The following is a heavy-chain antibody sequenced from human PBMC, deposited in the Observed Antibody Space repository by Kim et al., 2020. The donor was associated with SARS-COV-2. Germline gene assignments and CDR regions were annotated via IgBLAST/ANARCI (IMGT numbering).Heavy chain of an antibody. CDR3: ARDPRSYGFAFDY. Sequence: YADSVKGRFTISRDNSKNPLYLQMNSLGAEDTAVYYCARDPRSYGFAFDYWGQGTLVTVSS. V-gene: IGHV3-33*01. J-gene: IGHJ4*02. D-gene: IGHD2-21*01.